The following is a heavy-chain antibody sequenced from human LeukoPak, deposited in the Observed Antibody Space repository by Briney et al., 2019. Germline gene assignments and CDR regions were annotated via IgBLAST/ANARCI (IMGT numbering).Heavy chain of an antibody. V-gene: IGHV4-39*07. CDR3: ARGYRIVVVRPFDY. J-gene: IGHJ4*02. CDR1: GGSISSSSYY. CDR2: IYYSGST. D-gene: IGHD3-22*01. Sequence: SETLSLTCTVSGGSISSSSYYWGWIRQPPGKGLEWIGTIYYSGSTYYNPSLKSRVTISVDTSKNQFSLKLSSVTAADTAVYYCARGYRIVVVRPFDYWGQGTLVTVSS.